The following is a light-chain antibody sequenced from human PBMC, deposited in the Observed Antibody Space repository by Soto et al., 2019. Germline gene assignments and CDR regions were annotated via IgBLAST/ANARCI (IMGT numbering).Light chain of an antibody. CDR1: QSITKY. Sequence: NQRTRTHAPLSASVGARVTITCRASQSITKYLNWYRQKPGKAPELLIYGAATLQSGVPSRFSGSGSGTEFTLTISSLQPEDFATYYCQHTSSSPRTFAQGTKLDI. CDR3: QHTSSSPRT. J-gene: IGKJ1*01. V-gene: IGKV1-39*01. CDR2: GAA.